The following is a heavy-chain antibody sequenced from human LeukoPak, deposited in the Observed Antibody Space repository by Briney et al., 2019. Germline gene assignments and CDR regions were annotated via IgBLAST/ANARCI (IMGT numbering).Heavy chain of an antibody. V-gene: IGHV3-30*01. CDR2: ISYDGSNK. D-gene: IGHD3-16*02. CDR3: ARDTVWGSYRFIFDY. J-gene: IGHJ4*02. CDR1: GFTFSSYA. Sequence: GGSLRLSCAASGFTFSSYAMHWVRQAPGKGLEWVAVISYDGSNKYYADSVKGRFTISRDSSKNTLYLQMNSLRAEDTAVYYCARDTVWGSYRFIFDYWGQGTLVTVSS.